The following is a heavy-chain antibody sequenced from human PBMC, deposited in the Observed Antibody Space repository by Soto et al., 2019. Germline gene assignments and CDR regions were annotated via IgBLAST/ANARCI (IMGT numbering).Heavy chain of an antibody. Sequence: VGSVRLSCAASGFTFISYGMHWVRQAPGKGLEWVALISYDGSNKYYTDSVKGRFTISRDNSKNTLYLQMNSLRAEDTAVYYCAKTGSGWYFDYWGQGTLVTVSS. CDR3: AKTGSGWYFDY. CDR1: GFTFISYG. D-gene: IGHD6-19*01. J-gene: IGHJ4*02. CDR2: ISYDGSNK. V-gene: IGHV3-30*18.